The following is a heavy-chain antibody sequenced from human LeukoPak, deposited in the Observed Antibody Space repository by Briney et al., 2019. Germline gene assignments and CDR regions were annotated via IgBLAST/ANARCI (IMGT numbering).Heavy chain of an antibody. Sequence: GGSLRLSCATSGFRFNNYDIQWVRQAPGKGLEWVAIISYDETKEYYADSVKGRFTISRDKSTNTLYLQMNSLRTEDTAVYYCARSPPRFGMDVWGQGTTVTVTS. V-gene: IGHV3-30*03. CDR2: ISYDETKE. CDR1: GFRFNNYD. CDR3: ARSPPRFGMDV. J-gene: IGHJ6*02.